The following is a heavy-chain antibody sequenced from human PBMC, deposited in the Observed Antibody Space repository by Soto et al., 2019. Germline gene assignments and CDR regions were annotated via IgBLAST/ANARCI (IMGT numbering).Heavy chain of an antibody. J-gene: IGHJ6*02. Sequence: PSETLSLTCAVSGGSISSSNWWSWVRQPPGKGLEWIGEIYHSGSTNYNPSLKSRVTISVDKSKNQFSLKLSSVTAADTAVYYCARSIYLFYCSSTRCPIMDVWGQGTKVTVYS. CDR1: GGSISSSNW. CDR2: IYHSGST. D-gene: IGHD2-2*01. V-gene: IGHV4-4*02. CDR3: ARSIYLFYCSSTRCPIMDV.